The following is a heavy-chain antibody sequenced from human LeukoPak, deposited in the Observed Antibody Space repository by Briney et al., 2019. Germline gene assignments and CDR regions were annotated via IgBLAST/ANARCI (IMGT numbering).Heavy chain of an antibody. D-gene: IGHD6-19*01. V-gene: IGHV1-8*01. CDR1: GYTFTSYD. CDR2: MNPNSGKT. J-gene: IGHJ4*02. Sequence: ASVTVSCTASGYTFTSYDINWVRQTTGQGLEWMGWMNPNSGKTEYAQKFQGRVTMTWDTSISTVYMDLSSLRSEDTAVYYCGRALPSSGWVDYWGQGSLVTVSS. CDR3: GRALPSSGWVDY.